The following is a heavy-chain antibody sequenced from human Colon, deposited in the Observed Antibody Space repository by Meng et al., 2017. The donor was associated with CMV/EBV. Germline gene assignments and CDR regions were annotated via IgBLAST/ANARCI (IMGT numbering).Heavy chain of an antibody. J-gene: IGHJ4*02. D-gene: IGHD3/OR15-3a*01. CDR3: ARSEFWNSFYKHIDFDS. CDR2: IDPKSGGT. Sequence: ASVKVSCKSSGYTFTDYYIHWVRQAPGQGLEWMGWIDPKSGGTKYPQAFQGRVTMSSDTSMTTAYLDISGLRSDDTAIYYCARSEFWNSFYKHIDFDSWGQGTLVTVPQ. V-gene: IGHV1-2*02. CDR1: GYTFTDYY.